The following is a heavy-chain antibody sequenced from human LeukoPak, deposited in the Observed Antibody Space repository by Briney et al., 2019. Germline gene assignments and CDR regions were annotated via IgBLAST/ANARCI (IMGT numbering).Heavy chain of an antibody. V-gene: IGHV1-8*03. CDR1: GYTFTSYD. Sequence: ASVKVSCKASGYTFTSYDINWVRQATGQGLEWMGWMNPNSGNTGYAQKFQGRVTITRNTSISTAYMELSSLRAEDTAVYYCARAAENYGGRFDSWGQGTLVTVSS. D-gene: IGHD3-16*01. CDR3: ARAAENYGGRFDS. CDR2: MNPNSGNT. J-gene: IGHJ4*02.